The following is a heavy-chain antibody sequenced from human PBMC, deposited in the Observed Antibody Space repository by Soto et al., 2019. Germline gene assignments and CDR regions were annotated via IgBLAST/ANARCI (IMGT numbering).Heavy chain of an antibody. CDR3: ARAGGAGSGHDWFDP. V-gene: IGHV4-31*03. D-gene: IGHD6-13*01. CDR1: GGSVSSGGYY. CDR2: IHYSGST. J-gene: IGHJ5*02. Sequence: PSETLSLTCIVSGGSVSSGGYYWSWIRQHPGKGLEWIGYIHYSGSTYYNPSLKSRVTMSIDTSKNLFSLNLSSVTAADTAVYYCARAGGAGSGHDWFDPWGQGTLVTVSS.